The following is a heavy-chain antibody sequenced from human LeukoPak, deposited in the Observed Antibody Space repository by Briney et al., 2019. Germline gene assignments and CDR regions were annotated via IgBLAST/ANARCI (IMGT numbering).Heavy chain of an antibody. Sequence: GGSLRLSCAASGFTFSDYYMSWIRQAPGKGLEWLSYISSGGSTIYYADSVKGRFTISRENAENSLYLQMNSLRAEDTAVYYCARGGDMTTPNDYWGQGTLVTVSS. CDR3: ARGGDMTTPNDY. J-gene: IGHJ4*02. V-gene: IGHV3-11*01. CDR1: GFTFSDYY. D-gene: IGHD4-17*01. CDR2: ISSGGSTI.